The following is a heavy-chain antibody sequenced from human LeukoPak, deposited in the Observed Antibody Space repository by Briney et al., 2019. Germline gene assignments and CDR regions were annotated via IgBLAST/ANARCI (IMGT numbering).Heavy chain of an antibody. D-gene: IGHD3-22*01. V-gene: IGHV4-34*01. CDR2: INHSGST. CDR1: GGSFSGYY. J-gene: IGHJ4*02. CDR3: ARSPYYFDSSGYHGAYYFDY. Sequence: SETLSLTCAVYGGSFSGYYWSWIRQPPGKGLEWIGEINHSGSTNYNPSLKSRVTMSVDTSKNQFSLNLISVTAADTAVYYCARSPYYFDSSGYHGAYYFDYWGQGTLVTVSS.